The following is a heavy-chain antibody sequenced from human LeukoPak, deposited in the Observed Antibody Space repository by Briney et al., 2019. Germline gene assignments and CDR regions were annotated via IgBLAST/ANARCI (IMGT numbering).Heavy chain of an antibody. CDR1: GFTFSSYA. CDR2: ISYDGSNK. D-gene: IGHD3-16*01. Sequence: GRSLRLSCAASGFTFSSYAMHWVRQAPGKGLEWVAVISYDGSNKYYADSVKGRFTISGDNSKNTLYLQMNSLRAEDTAVYYCARAGGGKGGAFDIWGQGTMVTVSS. V-gene: IGHV3-30*04. J-gene: IGHJ3*02. CDR3: ARAGGGKGGAFDI.